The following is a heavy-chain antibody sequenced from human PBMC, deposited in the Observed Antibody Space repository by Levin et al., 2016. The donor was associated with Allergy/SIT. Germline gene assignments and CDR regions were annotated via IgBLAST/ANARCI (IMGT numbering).Heavy chain of an antibody. CDR2: IYYSGST. CDR3: ARLRWDCGGDCYWGNWFDP. V-gene: IGHV4-39*01. CDR1: GGSISSSSYY. Sequence: SETLSLTCTVSGGSISSSSYYWGWIRQPPGKGLEWIGSIYYSGSTYYNPSLKSRVTISVDTSKNQFSLKLSSVTAADTAVYYCARLRWDCGGDCYWGNWFDPWGQGTLVTVSS. D-gene: IGHD2-21*02. J-gene: IGHJ5*02.